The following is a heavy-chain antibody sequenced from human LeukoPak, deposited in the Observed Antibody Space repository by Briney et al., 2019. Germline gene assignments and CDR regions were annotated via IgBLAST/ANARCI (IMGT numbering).Heavy chain of an antibody. V-gene: IGHV1-46*01. CDR3: AREDIVGYFTQKKYFQH. Sequence: EASVKVSCTASGYTFTSYYMHWVRPPPGQGLAWMGIINPSGGSTSYAQKFQGRVTMTRDTSTSTVYMELSSLRSEDTAVYYCAREDIVGYFTQKKYFQHWGQGTLITVSS. D-gene: IGHD2-15*01. CDR1: GYTFTSYY. J-gene: IGHJ1*01. CDR2: INPSGGST.